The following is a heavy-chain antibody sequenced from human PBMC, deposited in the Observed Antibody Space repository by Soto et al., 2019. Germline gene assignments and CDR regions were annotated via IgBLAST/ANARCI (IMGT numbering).Heavy chain of an antibody. CDR1: GYTFTSYD. D-gene: IGHD5-18*01. CDR3: ARPTRQGYSYGYYYYGMDV. CDR2: MNPNSGNT. V-gene: IGHV1-8*01. J-gene: IGHJ6*02. Sequence: ASVKVSCKASGYTFTSYDINWVRQATGQGLEWMGWMNPNSGNTGYAQKFQGRVTMTRNTSISTAYMELSSLRSEDTAVYYCARPTRQGYSYGYYYYGMDVWGQGTTVTVSS.